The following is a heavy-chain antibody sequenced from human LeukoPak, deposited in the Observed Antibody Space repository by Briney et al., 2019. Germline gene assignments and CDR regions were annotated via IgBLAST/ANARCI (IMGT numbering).Heavy chain of an antibody. CDR1: GGSISSYY. V-gene: IGHV4-59*12. CDR3: AREGDLLWFGEPTRPYYYGMDV. CDR2: IYYSGST. J-gene: IGHJ6*02. Sequence: PSETLALTCTVAGGSISSYYWSWIRQPPGKGLEWIGYIYYSGSTNYNPSLKSRVTISVDTSKNQFSLKLSSVTAADTAVYYCAREGDLLWFGEPTRPYYYGMDVWGQGTTVTVSS. D-gene: IGHD3-10*01.